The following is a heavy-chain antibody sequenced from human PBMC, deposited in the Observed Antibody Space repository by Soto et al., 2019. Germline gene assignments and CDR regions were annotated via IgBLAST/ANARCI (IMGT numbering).Heavy chain of an antibody. D-gene: IGHD3-3*01. J-gene: IGHJ4*02. CDR1: GFTFSTYG. CDR3: ARWSYLDY. CDR2: ISYDGSNR. Sequence: GGSLRLSCAASGFTFSTYGMHWVRQAPGKGLEWVALISYDGSNRNSAGSVKGRFTISRDNSKNTLYLQMNSLRADDTAMYYCARWSYLDYWGQGTRVTVSS. V-gene: IGHV3-30*03.